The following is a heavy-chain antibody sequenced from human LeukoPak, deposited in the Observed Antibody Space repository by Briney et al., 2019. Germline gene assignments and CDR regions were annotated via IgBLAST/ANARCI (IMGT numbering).Heavy chain of an antibody. V-gene: IGHV3-21*01. CDR1: GFTFSSYS. CDR2: ISSSSNYI. J-gene: IGHJ6*03. CDR3: ARGPYASGSYGRRGWVHYMDV. Sequence: GGSLRLSCAASGFTFSSYSMNWVRQALGKGLEWVSSISSSSNYIYYADSVKGRFTISRDNAKNSLYLQMNSLRAEDTAVYYCARGPYASGSYGRRGWVHYMDVWGKGTTVTISS. D-gene: IGHD3-10*01.